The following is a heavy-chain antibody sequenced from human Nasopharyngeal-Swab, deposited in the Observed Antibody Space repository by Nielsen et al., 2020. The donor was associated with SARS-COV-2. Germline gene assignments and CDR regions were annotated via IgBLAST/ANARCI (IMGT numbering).Heavy chain of an antibody. CDR3: AREGEYGAYDAPDY. CDR2: IVPALGLP. J-gene: IGHJ4*02. V-gene: IGHV1-69*10. Sequence: SVKVSCTTSGDTFTNSAISWVRQAPAHGLEWMGGIVPALGLPNYAQKFRGRVTLSADRSTTTSYLELSSLRSEDTAIYYCAREGEYGAYDAPDYWGQGTLVTVSS. CDR1: GDTFTNSA. D-gene: IGHD5-12*01.